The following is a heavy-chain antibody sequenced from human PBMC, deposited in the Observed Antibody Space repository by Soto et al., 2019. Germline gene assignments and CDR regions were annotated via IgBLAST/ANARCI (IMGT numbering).Heavy chain of an antibody. D-gene: IGHD2-21*02. V-gene: IGHV4-4*08. Sequence: SETLSLTCTVSGGSISSYYWSWILQPPGKGLEWIGYIYNSGSTNYNPSLKSRVTISVDTSKNQFSLKLSSVTAADTAVYYCARDLWGYCGTDCYPLDVWGQGTTVTVSS. CDR3: ARDLWGYCGTDCYPLDV. J-gene: IGHJ6*02. CDR1: GGSISSYY. CDR2: IYNSGST.